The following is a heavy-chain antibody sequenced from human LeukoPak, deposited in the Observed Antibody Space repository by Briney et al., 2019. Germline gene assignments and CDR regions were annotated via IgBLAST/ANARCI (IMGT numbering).Heavy chain of an antibody. V-gene: IGHV1-2*02. J-gene: IGHJ4*02. CDR2: INPNSGGT. Sequence: ASVKVSCKASGYTFTGYYMHWVRQAPGQGLEWMGWINPNSGGTNYAQKFQGRVTMTRDTSISTAYMELSRLRSDDTAVYYCARARILRYFDWLLYGGLDYFDYWGQGTLVTVSS. CDR1: GYTFTGYY. D-gene: IGHD3-9*01. CDR3: ARARILRYFDWLLYGGLDYFDY.